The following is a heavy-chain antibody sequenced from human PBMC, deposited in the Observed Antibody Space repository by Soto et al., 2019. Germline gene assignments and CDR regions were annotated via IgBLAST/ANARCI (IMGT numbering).Heavy chain of an antibody. D-gene: IGHD2-2*01. CDR2: ISSDGSST. Sequence: EVQLVESGGGLVQPGGSLRLSCAASVFTLSDYWMHWARQAPGKGLVWVSRISSDGSSTNYADSVKGRFTISRDNAKNTLHLQMNSLRAEDTAVYYCARVPYCSSSSCYSYFDSWGQGTLVTVSS. CDR3: ARVPYCSSSSCYSYFDS. V-gene: IGHV3-74*01. CDR1: VFTLSDYW. J-gene: IGHJ4*02.